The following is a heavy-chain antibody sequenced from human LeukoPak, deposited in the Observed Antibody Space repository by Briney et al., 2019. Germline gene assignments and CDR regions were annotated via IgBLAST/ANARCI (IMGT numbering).Heavy chain of an antibody. D-gene: IGHD2-8*01. Sequence: PSETLSLTCTVSGDSMSDSYWSWIRQPAGKGLEWIGRIYASGSTNYNPSLKSRVTLSVDTSSNQFSLTLSSVTAADAAVYHCARDIRSHNGPGGYYYYYMDVWGKGTTVTVSS. J-gene: IGHJ6*03. V-gene: IGHV4-4*07. CDR3: ARDIRSHNGPGGYYYYYMDV. CDR2: IYASGST. CDR1: GDSMSDSY.